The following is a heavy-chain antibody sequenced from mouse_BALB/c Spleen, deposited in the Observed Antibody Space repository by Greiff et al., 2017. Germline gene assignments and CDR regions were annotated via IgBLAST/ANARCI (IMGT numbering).Heavy chain of an antibody. CDR3: ARKGGYYGSSGAMDY. Sequence: QVQLKESGPGLVQPSQSLSITCTVSGFSLTSYGVHWVRQSPGKGLEWLGVIWSGGSTDYNAAFISRLSISKDNSKSQVFFKMNSLQADDTAIYYCARKGGYYGSSGAMDYWGQGTSVTVSS. V-gene: IGHV2-4-1*01. J-gene: IGHJ4*01. CDR1: GFSLTSYG. CDR2: IWSGGST. D-gene: IGHD1-1*01.